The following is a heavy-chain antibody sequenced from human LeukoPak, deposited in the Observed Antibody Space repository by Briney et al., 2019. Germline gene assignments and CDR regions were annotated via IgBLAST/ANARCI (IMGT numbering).Heavy chain of an antibody. CDR2: ISGSGGST. CDR3: AKDSSIPPEDYYYYGMDV. V-gene: IGHV3-23*01. D-gene: IGHD6-6*01. Sequence: GGSLRLSCAASGFTFSSYAMSWVRQAPGKGLEWVSAISGSGGSTYYADSVKGRFTISRDNSKNTLYLQMTSLRAEDTAVYYCAKDSSIPPEDYYYYGMDVWGQGTTVTVSS. J-gene: IGHJ6*02. CDR1: GFTFSSYA.